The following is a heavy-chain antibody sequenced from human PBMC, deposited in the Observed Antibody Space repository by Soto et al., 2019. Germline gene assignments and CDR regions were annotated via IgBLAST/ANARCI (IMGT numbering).Heavy chain of an antibody. D-gene: IGHD3-3*01. Sequence: QVQLQESGPGLVKPSETMSLTCTVSGGSISSYHWSWIRQSPGKGLEWIGYTSNSAPTIYNPSLKSRVTISADTSKNQFSLRLSSVTAADTAVYFCARLFRDVYNAVESWGQGALVTVSS. CDR3: ARLFRDVYNAVES. V-gene: IGHV4-59*08. J-gene: IGHJ4*02. CDR2: TSNSAPT. CDR1: GGSISSYH.